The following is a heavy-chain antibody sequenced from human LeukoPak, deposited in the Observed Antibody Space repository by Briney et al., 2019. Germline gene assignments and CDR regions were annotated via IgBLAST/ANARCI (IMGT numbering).Heavy chain of an antibody. CDR1: GYTFTSYY. Sequence: GASVKVSCKASGYTFTSYYMHWVRQAPGQGLEWMGIINPSGGSTSYAQKFQGRVTMTGDTSTSTVYMELSSQRSEDTAVYYCARDPYNWNYMASLYGMGVWGQGTTVTVSS. V-gene: IGHV1-46*01. CDR2: INPSGGST. D-gene: IGHD1-7*01. J-gene: IGHJ6*02. CDR3: ARDPYNWNYMASLYGMGV.